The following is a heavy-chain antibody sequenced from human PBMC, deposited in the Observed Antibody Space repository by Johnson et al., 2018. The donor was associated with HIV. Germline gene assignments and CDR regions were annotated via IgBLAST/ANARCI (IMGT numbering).Heavy chain of an antibody. Sequence: MLLVESGGALVQPGGSLRLSCAASGFTFGSYAMSWVRQAPGKGLEWVSGASGSGGTTYYADSVKGRFTISRDNARDTLYLQMSSLRTEDTAVYFCAKERHLVRAFDIWGQGTMVTVAS. V-gene: IGHV3-23*04. CDR2: ASGSGGTT. CDR1: GFTFGSYA. D-gene: IGHD6-6*01. CDR3: AKERHLVRAFDI. J-gene: IGHJ3*02.